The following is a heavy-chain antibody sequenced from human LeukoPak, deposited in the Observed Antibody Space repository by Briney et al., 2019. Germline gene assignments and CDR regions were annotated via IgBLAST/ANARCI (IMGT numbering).Heavy chain of an antibody. J-gene: IGHJ4*02. CDR2: ISGSGGIT. V-gene: IGHV3-23*01. CDR1: GFTFSSYA. Sequence: GGSLRLSCAASGFTFSSYAMSWVRQAPGKGLEWVSVISGSGGITYYADSVKGRFTVSRDNSKNTLYLQMNSLRVDDTAVYSCAKGSHGYSSSSADYWGQGTLVTVSS. CDR3: AKGSHGYSSSSADY. D-gene: IGHD6-6*01.